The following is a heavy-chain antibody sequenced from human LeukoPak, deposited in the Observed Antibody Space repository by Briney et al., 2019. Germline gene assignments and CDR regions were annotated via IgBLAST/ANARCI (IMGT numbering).Heavy chain of an antibody. D-gene: IGHD3-3*01. J-gene: IGHJ5*02. CDR3: ARESRPDYDFWSGYPVWFDP. CDR2: IYYSGRT. Sequence: SETLSLTCTVSGGSISSSSYCWGWIRQPPGKGLEWIGSIYYSGRTYYNPSLKSRVNISVDTSKNQFSLKLSSVPAAHTAVYYRARESRPDYDFWSGYPVWFDPWGQGTLGTVSS. CDR1: GGSISSSSYC. V-gene: IGHV4-39*07.